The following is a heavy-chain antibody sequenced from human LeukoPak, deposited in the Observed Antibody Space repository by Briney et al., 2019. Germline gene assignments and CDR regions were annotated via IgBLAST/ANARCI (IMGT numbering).Heavy chain of an antibody. CDR1: GGSISSSSYY. V-gene: IGHV4-39*07. Sequence: PSETLSLTCTVSGGSISSSSYYWGWIRQPPGKGLEWIGSTYYSGSTYYNPSLKSRVTISVDTSKNQFSLKLSSVTAADTAVYYCARVDVSYYGMDVWGQGTTVTVSS. J-gene: IGHJ6*02. CDR3: ARVDVSYYGMDV. CDR2: TYYSGST. D-gene: IGHD2-2*03.